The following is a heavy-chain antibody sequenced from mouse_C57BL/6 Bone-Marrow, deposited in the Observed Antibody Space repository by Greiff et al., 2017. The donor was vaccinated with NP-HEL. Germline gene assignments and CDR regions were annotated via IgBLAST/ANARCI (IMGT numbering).Heavy chain of an antibody. Sequence: EVQLQQSGAELVKPGASVKLSCTASGFNIKDYYMHWVKQRTEQGLEWIGRIDPEDGEPKYAPKFQGKATITADTSSNTAYLQLSSLTSEDTAVYYCARWYYGSSYYFDYWGQGTSLTVSS. CDR1: GFNIKDYY. D-gene: IGHD1-1*01. V-gene: IGHV14-2*01. CDR3: ARWYYGSSYYFDY. CDR2: IDPEDGEP. J-gene: IGHJ2*02.